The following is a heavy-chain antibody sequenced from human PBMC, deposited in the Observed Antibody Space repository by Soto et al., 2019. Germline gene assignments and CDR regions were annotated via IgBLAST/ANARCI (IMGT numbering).Heavy chain of an antibody. Sequence: QVQLVQSGDEVKRPGSSVKVSCKASGDTFSSYAISWVRQAPGQGLEWMGGIIPIFGTANYAQKFQGRVTITADESTSTAYMELSSLRSEDTAVYYCAREGDDYGDYEVRFGRWGQGTLVTVSS. D-gene: IGHD4-17*01. CDR3: AREGDDYGDYEVRFGR. CDR2: IIPIFGTA. CDR1: GDTFSSYA. J-gene: IGHJ4*02. V-gene: IGHV1-69*01.